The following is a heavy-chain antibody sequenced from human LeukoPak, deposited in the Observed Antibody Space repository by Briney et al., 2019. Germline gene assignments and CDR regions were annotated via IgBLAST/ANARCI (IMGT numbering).Heavy chain of an antibody. V-gene: IGHV3-21*01. Sequence: GGSLRLSCAASGFTFSSYSMNWVRLAPGKGLEWVSSISSSSSYIYYADSVKGRFTISRDNAKNSLYLQMNSLRAEDTAVYYCARRVKTGTTSKLYYFDYWGQGTLVTVSS. D-gene: IGHD1-7*01. CDR2: ISSSSSYI. CDR3: ARRVKTGTTSKLYYFDY. J-gene: IGHJ4*02. CDR1: GFTFSSYS.